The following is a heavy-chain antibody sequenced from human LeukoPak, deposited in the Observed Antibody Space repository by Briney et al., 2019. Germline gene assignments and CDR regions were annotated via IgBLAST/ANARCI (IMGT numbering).Heavy chain of an antibody. Sequence: GGSLRLSCAASGFTFSSYAMHWVRQAPGKGLERVAVISYDGSNKYYADSVKGRFTISRDNSKNTLYLQMNSLRAEDTAVYYCAREARRYSSGCSTFVYWGQGTLVTVSS. D-gene: IGHD6-19*01. CDR1: GFTFSSYA. V-gene: IGHV3-30*04. CDR3: AREARRYSSGCSTFVY. J-gene: IGHJ4*02. CDR2: ISYDGSNK.